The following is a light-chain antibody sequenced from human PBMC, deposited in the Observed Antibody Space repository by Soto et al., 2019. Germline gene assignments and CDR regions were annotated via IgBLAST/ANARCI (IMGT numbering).Light chain of an antibody. CDR1: SSNIGDNP. CDR2: NSN. Sequence: QSVLTQPPSASGTPGQRVTISCSGGSSNIGDNPVSWYQQLPGTAPKLLIFNSNERPSGVPDRFSGSKSGTSASLAISGLRSEDEADYYCASWDDSLSAVLFGGGTKLTVL. J-gene: IGLJ3*02. V-gene: IGLV1-47*02. CDR3: ASWDDSLSAVL.